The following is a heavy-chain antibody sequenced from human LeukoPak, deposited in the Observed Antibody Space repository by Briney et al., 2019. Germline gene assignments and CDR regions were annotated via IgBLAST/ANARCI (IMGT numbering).Heavy chain of an antibody. J-gene: IGHJ4*02. V-gene: IGHV3-21*01. D-gene: IGHD1-7*01. CDR1: GFTFSSYS. CDR3: AREGYNWNYGGYYFDY. Sequence: PGGSLRLSCAASGFTFSSYSMNWVRQAPGKGLEWVSSISSSSSYIYYADSVKGRFTISRDNAKNSLYLQMNSLRAEDTAVYYCAREGYNWNYGGYYFDYWGQGTLVTVSS. CDR2: ISSSSSYI.